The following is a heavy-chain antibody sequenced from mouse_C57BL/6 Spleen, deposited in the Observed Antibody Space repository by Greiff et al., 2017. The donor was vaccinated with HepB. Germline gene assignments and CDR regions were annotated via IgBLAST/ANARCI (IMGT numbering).Heavy chain of an antibody. CDR1: GFTFSSYT. Sequence: EVKVEESGGGLVKPGGSLKLSCAASGFTFSSYTMSWVRQTPEKRLEWVATISGGSGNTYYPDSVKGRFTISRDNAKNTLYLQMSSLRSEDTALYYCAREDYGSSYVDFDYWGQGTTLTVSS. CDR3: AREDYGSSYVDFDY. J-gene: IGHJ2*01. D-gene: IGHD1-1*01. V-gene: IGHV5-9*01. CDR2: ISGGSGNT.